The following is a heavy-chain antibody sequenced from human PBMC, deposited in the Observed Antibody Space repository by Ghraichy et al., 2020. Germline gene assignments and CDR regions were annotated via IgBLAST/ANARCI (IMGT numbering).Heavy chain of an antibody. J-gene: IGHJ4*02. CDR2: ISSSSSTI. CDR3: ASVAVTTESVPNFDY. CDR1: GFTFSSYS. V-gene: IGHV3-48*01. Sequence: LSLTCAASGFTFSSYSMNWVRQAPGKGLEWVSYISSSSSTIYYADSVKGRFTISRDNAKNSLYLQMNSLRAEDTAVYYCASVAVTTESVPNFDYWGQGTLVTVSS. D-gene: IGHD4-11*01.